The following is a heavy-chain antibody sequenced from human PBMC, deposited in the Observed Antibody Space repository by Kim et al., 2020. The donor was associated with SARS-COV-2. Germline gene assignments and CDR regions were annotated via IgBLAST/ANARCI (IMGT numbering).Heavy chain of an antibody. D-gene: IGHD3-16*01. CDR2: ST. CDR3: ARVGAGFDY. Sequence: STTDADSVKGRFTISRDNAKNTLYLQMNSLRAEDTAVYYCARVGAGFDYWGQGTLVTVSS. J-gene: IGHJ4*02. V-gene: IGHV3-74*01.